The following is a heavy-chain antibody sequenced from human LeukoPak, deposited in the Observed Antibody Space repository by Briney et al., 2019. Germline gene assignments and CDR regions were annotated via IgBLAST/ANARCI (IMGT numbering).Heavy chain of an antibody. Sequence: ASVKVSCKASGYTFTGYYMHWVRQAPGQGPQWMGWINPNSGGTNYAQKFQGRVTMTRDTSISTAYMELSRLRSDDTAVYYCARDPITMIVVDDAFDIWGQGTMVTVSS. CDR2: INPNSGGT. CDR3: ARDPITMIVVDDAFDI. V-gene: IGHV1-2*02. D-gene: IGHD3-22*01. CDR1: GYTFTGYY. J-gene: IGHJ3*02.